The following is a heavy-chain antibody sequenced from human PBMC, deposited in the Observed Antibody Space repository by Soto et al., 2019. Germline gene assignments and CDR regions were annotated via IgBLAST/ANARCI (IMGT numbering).Heavy chain of an antibody. D-gene: IGHD2-2*01. Sequence: GWSLRLSCASSVFAFIAYGMKWVRQAPGKGLEWVPVISGTGGSTKYADSVKGRFTISRDNSEKTLYLQMNSLRAEDTAVYYCAKEGSSYYAMDVWGQGTSVTVSS. CDR2: ISGTGGST. CDR3: AKEGSSYYAMDV. V-gene: IGHV3-23*01. J-gene: IGHJ6*02. CDR1: VFAFIAYG.